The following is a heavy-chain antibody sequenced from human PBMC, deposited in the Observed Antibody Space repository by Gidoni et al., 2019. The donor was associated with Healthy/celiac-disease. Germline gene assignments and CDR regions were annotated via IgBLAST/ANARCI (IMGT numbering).Heavy chain of an antibody. D-gene: IGHD3-16*02. CDR2: INHSGST. V-gene: IGHV4-34*01. CDR1: GGSFSGYY. J-gene: IGHJ4*02. CDR3: ARALSWKGLPTPRLDY. Sequence: QVQLQQWGAGLLKPSETLSLTCAVYGGSFSGYYWSWIRQPPGKGLEWIGEINHSGSTNYNPSLKSRVTISVDTSKNQFSLKLSSVTAADTAVYYCARALSWKGLPTPRLDYWGQGTLVTVSS.